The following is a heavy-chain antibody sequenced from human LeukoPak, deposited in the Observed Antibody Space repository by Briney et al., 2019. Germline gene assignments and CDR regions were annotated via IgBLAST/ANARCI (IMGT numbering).Heavy chain of an antibody. Sequence: GGSLRLSCAASGFTFSSYGMSWVRQAPGKGLEWVSAISGSGGSTYYADSVKGRFTISRDNSKNTLYLQMNSLRAEDTAVYYCAKRGLRYFDWLLENNWFDPWGQGTLVTVSS. D-gene: IGHD3-9*01. V-gene: IGHV3-23*01. CDR2: ISGSGGST. CDR3: AKRGLRYFDWLLENNWFDP. CDR1: GFTFSSYG. J-gene: IGHJ5*02.